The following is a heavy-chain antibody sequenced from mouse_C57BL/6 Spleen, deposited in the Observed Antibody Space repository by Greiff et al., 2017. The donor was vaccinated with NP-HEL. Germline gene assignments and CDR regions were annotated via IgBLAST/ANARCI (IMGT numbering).Heavy chain of an antibody. J-gene: IGHJ4*01. CDR1: GYTFTSYT. CDR2: INPSSGYT. Sequence: VQVVESGAELARPGASVKMSCKASGYTFTSYTMHWVKQRPGQGLEWIGYINPSSGYTKYNQKFKDKATLTADKSSSTAYMQLSSLTSEDSAVYYCAREGTWAMDYWGQGTSVTVSS. CDR3: AREGTWAMDY. D-gene: IGHD3-3*01. V-gene: IGHV1-4*01.